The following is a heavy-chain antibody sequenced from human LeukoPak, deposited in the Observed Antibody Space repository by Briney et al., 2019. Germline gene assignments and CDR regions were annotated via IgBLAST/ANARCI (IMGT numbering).Heavy chain of an antibody. CDR1: GGSFSGYY. CDR2: INHSGST. CDR3: ARFSSIAAAFDY. Sequence: SETLSLTCAVYGGSFSGYYWSWIRQPPGKGLEWIREINHSGSTNYNPSLKSRVTISVDTSKNQFSLILSSVTAADTAVYYCARFSSIAAAFDYWGLGTLVTVSS. D-gene: IGHD6-13*01. J-gene: IGHJ4*02. V-gene: IGHV4-34*01.